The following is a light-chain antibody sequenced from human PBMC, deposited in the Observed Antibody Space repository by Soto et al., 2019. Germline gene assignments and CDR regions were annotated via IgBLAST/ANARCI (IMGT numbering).Light chain of an antibody. CDR3: QQEDSTPVWT. CDR1: QSVNSNY. J-gene: IGKJ1*01. Sequence: EIVLTQSPGTLSLSPGERATLSCRASQSVNSNYLAWYQQKPGQAPRLIIYGASSRATGIPDRFSGSGSGTDFTLTISRLEPEDFAVYYCQQEDSTPVWTFGQGTSVEIK. CDR2: GAS. V-gene: IGKV3-20*01.